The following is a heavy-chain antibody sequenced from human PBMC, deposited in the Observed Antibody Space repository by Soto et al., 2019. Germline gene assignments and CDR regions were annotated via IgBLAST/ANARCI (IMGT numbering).Heavy chain of an antibody. J-gene: IGHJ4*02. D-gene: IGHD3-9*01. Sequence: QVQLVQSGAEVKKPGSSVKVSCKASGGTFSSHAISWVRQAPGQGLEWMGGIIPIYASPNYAQNFQGRVTVTADKATSTAYLEWSRLKFADSAIYYCAVTVTGSRSPLAHWGRGTLVIVSS. CDR3: AVTVTGSRSPLAH. V-gene: IGHV1-69*06. CDR1: GGTFSSHA. CDR2: IIPIYASP.